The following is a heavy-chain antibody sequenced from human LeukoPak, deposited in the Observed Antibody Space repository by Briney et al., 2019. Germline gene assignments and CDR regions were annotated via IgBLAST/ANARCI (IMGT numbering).Heavy chain of an antibody. CDR2: FDPEDGET. CDR1: GYTLTELS. D-gene: IGHD1-7*01. J-gene: IGHJ4*02. Sequence: ASVKVSCKVSGYTLTELSMHWVRQAPGKGLEWMGGFDPEDGETIYAQKFQGRVTMTEDTSTDTAYMELSSLRSEDTAVYYCATAQCNWNSWGYFDYWGQGTLVTVSS. CDR3: ATAQCNWNSWGYFDY. V-gene: IGHV1-24*01.